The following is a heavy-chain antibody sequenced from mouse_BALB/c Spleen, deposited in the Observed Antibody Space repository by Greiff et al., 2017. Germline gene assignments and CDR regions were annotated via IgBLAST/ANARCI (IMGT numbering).Heavy chain of an antibody. CDR1: GYSITSDYA. Sequence: EVKLVESGPGLVKPSQSLSLTCTVTGYSITSDYAWNWIRQFPGNKLEWMGYISYSGSTSYNPSLKSRISITRDTSKNQFFLQLNSVTTEDTATYYCARREGGGYYDYWGQGTTLTVSS. V-gene: IGHV3-2*02. D-gene: IGHD1-1*02. J-gene: IGHJ2*01. CDR2: ISYSGST. CDR3: ARREGGGYYDY.